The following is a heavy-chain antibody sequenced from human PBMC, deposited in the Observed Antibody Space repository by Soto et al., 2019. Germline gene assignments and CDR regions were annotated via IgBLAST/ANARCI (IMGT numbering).Heavy chain of an antibody. V-gene: IGHV3-15*07. D-gene: IGHD3-10*01. CDR2: IKSKTDGGTT. Sequence: GGSLRLSCAASGFTFSNAWMNWVRQAPGKGLEWVGRIKSKTDGGTTDYAAPVKGRFTISRDDSKNTLYLQMNSLKTEDTAVYYCTTEALRQAGVYYYYYYGMDVWGQGTTVTVSS. CDR3: TTEALRQAGVYYYYYYGMDV. CDR1: GFTFSNAW. J-gene: IGHJ6*02.